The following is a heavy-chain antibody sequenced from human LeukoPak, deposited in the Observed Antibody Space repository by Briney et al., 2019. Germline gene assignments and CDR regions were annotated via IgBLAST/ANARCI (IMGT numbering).Heavy chain of an antibody. CDR1: GFTFSSYT. D-gene: IGHD5-24*01. CDR2: INSDGDST. CDR3: AQGRDGYNPFDY. J-gene: IGHJ4*02. Sequence: GGSLRLSCAASGFTFSSYTMTWVRQAPGKGLDWVSSINSDGDSTYFAHSVKGRFTISRDNSKNAVHLLLNRLRAEDTAVYYCAQGRDGYNPFDYWGQGTLVTVSS. V-gene: IGHV3-23*01.